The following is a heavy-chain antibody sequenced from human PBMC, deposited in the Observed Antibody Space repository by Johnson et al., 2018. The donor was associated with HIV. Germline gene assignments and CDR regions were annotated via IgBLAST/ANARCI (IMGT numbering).Heavy chain of an antibody. CDR2: ISSNGGST. CDR1: GFTFSSYA. CDR3: ARDLGPSSIAARLI. J-gene: IGHJ3*02. D-gene: IGHD6-6*01. V-gene: IGHV3-64*01. Sequence: VQLVESGGGLVQPGGSLRLSCAASGFTFSSYAMHWVRQAPGKGLEYVSAISSNGGSTYYANSVKGRFTISRDNSKNTLYLQMGSLRAEDMAVYYCARDLGPSSIAARLIWGQGTMVTVSS.